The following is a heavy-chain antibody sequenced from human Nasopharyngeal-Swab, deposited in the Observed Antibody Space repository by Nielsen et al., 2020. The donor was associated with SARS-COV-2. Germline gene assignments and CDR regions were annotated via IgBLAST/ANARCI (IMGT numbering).Heavy chain of an antibody. CDR1: GFSIPYRF. V-gene: IGHV1-45*02. D-gene: IGHD2-8*01. CDR3: SSGHCINGVCNPTDGFDV. Sequence: SVQVSCKASGFSIPYRFLQWMRQAPAQAVEWVGWIKPFNGNAKYAQKLQGRVSITRDGSRTTASLELGNLRPDDSAMYFCSSGHCINGVCNPTDGFDVWGQGTSVTVS. CDR2: IKPFNGNA. J-gene: IGHJ6*02.